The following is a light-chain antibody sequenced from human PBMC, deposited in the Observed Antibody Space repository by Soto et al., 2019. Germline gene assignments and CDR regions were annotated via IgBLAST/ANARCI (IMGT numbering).Light chain of an antibody. V-gene: IGKV1-9*01. CDR1: QGISSY. CDR2: GAS. Sequence: DIQLTQSPSFPSASVGDRVTITCRASQGISSYLAWYQQKPGEAPKLLIYGASTLQSGVPSRFSGSGSGTDFTLTISSLQPEDFATYYCQQLNTYPLTFGGGTKVDIK. J-gene: IGKJ4*01. CDR3: QQLNTYPLT.